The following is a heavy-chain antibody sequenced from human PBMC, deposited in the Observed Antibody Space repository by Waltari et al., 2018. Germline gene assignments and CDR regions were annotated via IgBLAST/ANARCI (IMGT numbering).Heavy chain of an antibody. CDR3: ARGAGWLADH. J-gene: IGHJ5*02. CDR2: INQYVSGN. V-gene: IGHV3-7*01. Sequence: EVQLVESGGGLLQPGGSLRLSCAASGFTFSGRWMSWVRQAPGKGRGWVANINQYVSGNFYWDSVNGRFTSSRDNAKSSLFLQMSGLGADDTAGYYCARGAGWLADHWGQGTVVTVSS. D-gene: IGHD6-19*01. CDR1: GFTFSGRW.